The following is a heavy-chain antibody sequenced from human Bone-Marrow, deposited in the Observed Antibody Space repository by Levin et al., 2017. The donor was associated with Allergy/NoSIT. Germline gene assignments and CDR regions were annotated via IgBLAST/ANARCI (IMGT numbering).Heavy chain of an antibody. V-gene: IGHV1-46*01. D-gene: IGHD2-15*01. J-gene: IGHJ3*02. CDR3: ARDSSGCCRGGSCYPAAGFDI. CDR1: GFTFSSYY. CDR2: INTSGDGGT. Sequence: GASVKVSCKAAGFTFSSYYIQWVRQAPGQGLEWMGVINTSGDGGTTYAQRFQDRVTMTRDTSTSTVYMQLSSLTSEDTAVYYCARDSSGCCRGGSCYPAAGFDIWGQGTMVTVSS.